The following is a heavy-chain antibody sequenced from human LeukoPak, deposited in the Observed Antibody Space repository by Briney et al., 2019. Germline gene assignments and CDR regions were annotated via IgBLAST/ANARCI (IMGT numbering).Heavy chain of an antibody. D-gene: IGHD1-26*01. Sequence: GGSLRLSCAVSGFTVGTNYVTWVRQPAGKFLEWVSFISSGGLTYFADSVKGGFTISRDYSKNTVYLPLNRMSAEDTAIYLCERRLGGGLLGYYFDSWGQGTLVTVSS. CDR2: ISSGGLT. J-gene: IGHJ4*02. V-gene: IGHV3-53*01. CDR1: GFTVGTNY. CDR3: ERRLGGGLLGYYFDS.